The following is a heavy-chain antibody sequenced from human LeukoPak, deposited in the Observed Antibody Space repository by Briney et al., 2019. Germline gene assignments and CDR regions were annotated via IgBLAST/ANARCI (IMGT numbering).Heavy chain of an antibody. CDR3: AKGGASVTRYVDY. Sequence: TGGSLRLSCAASGFTFSSYSMQWFRQTPGKGLEWVGIMSNSGENTFYGEAVKGRFTISRDNSQNTLYLQMNSLRPEDTAVYYCAKGGASVTRYVDYRGQGTLVTVSS. J-gene: IGHJ4*02. D-gene: IGHD4-17*01. V-gene: IGHV3-30*18. CDR1: GFTFSSYS. CDR2: MSNSGENT.